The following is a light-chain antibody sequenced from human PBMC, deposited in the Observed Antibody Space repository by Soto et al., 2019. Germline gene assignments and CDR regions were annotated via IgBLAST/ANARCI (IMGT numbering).Light chain of an antibody. V-gene: IGKV3-11*01. J-gene: IGKJ4*01. CDR2: DAS. CDR1: QSVSSY. Sequence: EIVLTQSPATLSLSPGERATLSCRASQSVSSYLAWYQQKHGQAPRLLIYDASNRATGIPARFSGSGSGTDFTLTISTLEPEDFAIYYCQQRSNWPPVTFGGGTQVEIK. CDR3: QQRSNWPPVT.